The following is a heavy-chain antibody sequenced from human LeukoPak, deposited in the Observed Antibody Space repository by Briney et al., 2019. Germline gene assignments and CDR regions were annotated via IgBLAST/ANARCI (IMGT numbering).Heavy chain of an antibody. CDR2: INPSGGRT. CDR1: GYTFTSNY. CDR3: ARPGSYWAYYFDY. D-gene: IGHD1-26*01. V-gene: IGHV1-46*01. Sequence: ASVKLSRKASGYTFTSNYMHWVRHAPGQGLEWMGIINPSGGRTSYAQKFQGRVTMTRDTSTSTVYMELSSLRSEDTAVYYCARPGSYWAYYFDYWGQGTLVTVSS. J-gene: IGHJ4*02.